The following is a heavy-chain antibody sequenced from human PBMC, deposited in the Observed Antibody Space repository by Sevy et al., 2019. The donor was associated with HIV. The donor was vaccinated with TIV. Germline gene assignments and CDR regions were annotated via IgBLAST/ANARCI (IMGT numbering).Heavy chain of an antibody. V-gene: IGHV5-51*01. CDR1: AYTFTTHW. CDR3: ARLNSYCIGWSARYYFDY. Sequence: GESLKISCKGSAYTFTTHWIGWVRQMPGKGLEWMGIMSPGDSDPRYSPSFQGQVTMSVDKSVITGYLQWHSLETPDTRIYYCARLNSYCIGWSARYYFDYWGQGTLVTVSS. J-gene: IGHJ4*02. CDR2: MSPGDSDP. D-gene: IGHD2-15*01.